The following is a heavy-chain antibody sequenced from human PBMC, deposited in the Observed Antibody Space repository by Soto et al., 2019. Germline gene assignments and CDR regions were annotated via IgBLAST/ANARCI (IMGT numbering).Heavy chain of an antibody. CDR3: ARDLTASGGFDY. Sequence: EVQLVETGGGLIQPGGSLRLSCAASGFSVSSSYMSWVRQAPGKGLEWVSSIYSGGSTYHADSVKRRFTISRDNSKNTLYLQMNSLRAEDTAVYYCARDLTASGGFDYWGQGTLVTVSS. CDR1: GFSVSSSY. D-gene: IGHD3-10*01. V-gene: IGHV3-53*02. J-gene: IGHJ4*02. CDR2: IYSGGST.